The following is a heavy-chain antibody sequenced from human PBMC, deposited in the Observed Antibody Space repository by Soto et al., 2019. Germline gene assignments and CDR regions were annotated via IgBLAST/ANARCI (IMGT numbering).Heavy chain of an antibody. J-gene: IGHJ5*02. CDR2: INPSGGST. CDR3: ARDPLPEITNLQWFGWFDP. V-gene: IGHV1-46*03. Sequence: ASVKVSCKASGYTFTSYYMHWVRQAPGQGLEWMGIINPSGGSTSYAQKFQGRVTMTRDTSTSTVYMELSSLRSEDTAVYYCARDPLPEITNLQWFGWFDPWGRGTLVTVSS. D-gene: IGHD3-22*01. CDR1: GYTFTSYY.